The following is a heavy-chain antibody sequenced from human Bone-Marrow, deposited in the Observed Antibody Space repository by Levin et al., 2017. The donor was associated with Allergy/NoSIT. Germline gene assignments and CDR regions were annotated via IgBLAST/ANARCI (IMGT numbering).Heavy chain of an antibody. V-gene: IGHV4-39*01. D-gene: IGHD6-13*01. CDR1: GGSISSSSYY. CDR3: ARQDPKIGSSLIAAAGTHAFDS. Sequence: SETLSLTCTVSGGSISSSSYYWGWIRQPPGKGLEWIGSIYYSGSTYYNPSLKSRVTISVDTSKNQFSLKLSSVTAADTAVYYCARQDPKIGSSLIAAAGTHAFDSWGQGTMVTVSS. CDR2: IYYSGST. J-gene: IGHJ3*02.